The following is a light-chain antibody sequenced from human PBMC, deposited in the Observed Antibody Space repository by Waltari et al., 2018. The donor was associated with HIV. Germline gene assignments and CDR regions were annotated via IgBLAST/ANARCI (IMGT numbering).Light chain of an antibody. J-gene: IGKJ2*01. V-gene: IGKV1-9*01. CDR3: QQLNTYPHT. Sequence: DIHLTQSPSFLSASVGDRVTITCRASQDSSNSVAWYQQRPGKAPKLLIYSTSNLQSGVPSRFRGSRSRTEFTLTIASLQAEDFATYFCQQLNTYPHTFGQGTKVEI. CDR2: STS. CDR1: QDSSNS.